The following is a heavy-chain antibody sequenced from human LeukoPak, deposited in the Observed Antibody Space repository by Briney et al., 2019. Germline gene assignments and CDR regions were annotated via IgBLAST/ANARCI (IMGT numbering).Heavy chain of an antibody. D-gene: IGHD2-15*01. CDR1: GYTFTTYD. CDR3: ARGDCSVSGCHGGNWFDP. Sequence: ASVKVSCKTSGYTFTTYDINWVRQAPGQGLEWMGWINPNSGGTKYAQNFQGRVTMTRDTSSSTAHMELSRLRSDDTAVYYCARGDCSVSGCHGGNWFDPWGQGTLVTVSS. V-gene: IGHV1-2*02. CDR2: INPNSGGT. J-gene: IGHJ5*02.